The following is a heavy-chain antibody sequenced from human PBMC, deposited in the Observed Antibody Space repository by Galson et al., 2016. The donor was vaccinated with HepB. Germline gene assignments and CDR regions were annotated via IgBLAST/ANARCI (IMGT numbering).Heavy chain of an antibody. CDR1: GFTFSTYW. J-gene: IGHJ4*02. Sequence: SLRLSCAASGFTFSTYWLSWVRQAPGKGLEWVANIAPDGGEKYFVDSVKGRFPISRDNSKNSLNLQMNSLRGEDTAVYSCARTMIRGVVRALVFDSWGQGTLVTVSS. CDR3: ARTMIRGVVRALVFDS. V-gene: IGHV3-7*01. D-gene: IGHD3-10*01. CDR2: IAPDGGEK.